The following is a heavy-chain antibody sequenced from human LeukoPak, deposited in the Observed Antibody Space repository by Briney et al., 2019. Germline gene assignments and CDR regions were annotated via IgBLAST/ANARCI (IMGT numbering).Heavy chain of an antibody. CDR2: ISSSGTSK. CDR3: ARNIAVAGLDY. V-gene: IGHV3-48*03. D-gene: IGHD6-19*01. J-gene: IGHJ4*02. Sequence: GGSLRLSCAASGFTFSSYEMSWVRQAPGKGLEWIAYISSSGTSKNYADSVKGRFTISRDNAKNSLYLQMNSLRAEDTAVYYCARNIAVAGLDYWGQGTLVTVSS. CDR1: GFTFSSYE.